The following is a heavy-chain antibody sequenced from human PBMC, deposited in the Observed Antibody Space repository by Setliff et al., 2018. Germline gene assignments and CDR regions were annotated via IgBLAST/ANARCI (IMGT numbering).Heavy chain of an antibody. Sequence: GASVKVSCKASGGAFSNYGITWVRQAPGQGLEWMGGIIPIFGTTTYAQKFLGRVTITTDESSSTGYMELSSLRSEDTAVYFCARDRFYNSWSGTSITAPHDAFDIWGQGTMVTVS. D-gene: IGHD3-3*01. CDR1: GGAFSNYG. CDR3: ARDRFYNSWSGTSITAPHDAFDI. CDR2: IIPIFGTT. V-gene: IGHV1-69*05. J-gene: IGHJ3*02.